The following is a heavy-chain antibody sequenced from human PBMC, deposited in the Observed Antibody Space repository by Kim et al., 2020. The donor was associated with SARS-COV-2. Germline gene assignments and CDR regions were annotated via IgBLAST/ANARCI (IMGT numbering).Heavy chain of an antibody. CDR1: GFTFGDYA. V-gene: IGHV3-49*04. D-gene: IGHD2-2*01. Sequence: SLRLSCTASGFTFGDYAMTWVRQAPGKGLECVGFIRSKTYGGTTEYAASVKGRFTISRDDSNSIAYLQMNSLKSEDTAVYYCTRALTSSWYDSWGQGTLVTVSS. CDR2: IRSKTYGGTT. CDR3: TRALTSSWYDS. J-gene: IGHJ5*01.